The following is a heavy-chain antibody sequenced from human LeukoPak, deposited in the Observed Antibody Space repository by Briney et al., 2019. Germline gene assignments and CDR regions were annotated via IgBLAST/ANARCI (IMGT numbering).Heavy chain of an antibody. D-gene: IGHD3-3*01. CDR3: ARDRTDITIFGVVITHFDY. V-gene: IGHV4-4*07. Sequence: SETLFLTCTVSSGSISSYYWSWIRQPAGKGLEWIGRIYTSGSTNYNPSLKSRVTMSVDTSKNQFSLKLSSVTAADTAVYYCARDRTDITIFGVVITHFDYWGQGTLVTVSS. CDR1: SGSISSYY. J-gene: IGHJ4*02. CDR2: IYTSGST.